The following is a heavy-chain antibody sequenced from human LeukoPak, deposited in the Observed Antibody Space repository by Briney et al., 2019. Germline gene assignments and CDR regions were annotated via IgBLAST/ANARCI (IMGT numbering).Heavy chain of an antibody. D-gene: IGHD1-14*01. Sequence: PETMSLTSAGYGGYSSGYSCSWIRQPPRQRLEWFGAVHISVSTNYNPSLKSRVTISVDKSKNQFSLKLSSVTAADTAVYYCARKGVESGAPWINRRASPLDYWGQGTLVTVSS. CDR2: VHISVST. CDR1: GGYSSGYS. J-gene: IGHJ4*02. CDR3: ARKGVESGAPWINRRASPLDY. V-gene: IGHV4-34*01.